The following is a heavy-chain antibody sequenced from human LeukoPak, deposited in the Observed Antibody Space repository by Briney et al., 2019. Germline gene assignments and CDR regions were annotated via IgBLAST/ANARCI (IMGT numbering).Heavy chain of an antibody. V-gene: IGHV1-46*03. J-gene: IGHJ4*02. CDR3: ALCGGDCYYFDY. Sequence: ASVKVSCKASGYTFTNYYMHWVRQAPGQGLEWMGIINPSGGSTSYAQKFQGRVTMTRDTSTSTVYMELSSLRSEDTAVYYCALCGGDCYYFDYWGQGTLVTVSS. D-gene: IGHD2-21*01. CDR2: INPSGGST. CDR1: GYTFTNYY.